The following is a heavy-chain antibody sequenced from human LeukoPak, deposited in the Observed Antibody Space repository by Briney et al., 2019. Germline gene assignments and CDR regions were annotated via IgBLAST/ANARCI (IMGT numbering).Heavy chain of an antibody. V-gene: IGHV3-23*01. Sequence: GGSLRLSCAASGFTFSSYAMSWVRQAPGKGLEWVSAISGSDGSTYYADSVKGRFTISRDNSKNTLYLQMNSLRAEDTAVYYCAKEDVVGCSSTSCYSFPGLYYYYYGMDVWGQGTTVTVSS. D-gene: IGHD2-2*01. CDR3: AKEDVVGCSSTSCYSFPGLYYYYYGMDV. CDR1: GFTFSSYA. J-gene: IGHJ6*02. CDR2: ISGSDGST.